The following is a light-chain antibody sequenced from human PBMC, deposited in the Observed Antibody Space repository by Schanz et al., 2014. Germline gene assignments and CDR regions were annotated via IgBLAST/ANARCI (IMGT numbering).Light chain of an antibody. CDR1: QSIAGNW. CDR3: QRYISYPAL. V-gene: IGKV1-5*03. Sequence: DIQMTQSPSTLSASVGDTVTITCRASQSIAGNWLAWYQQKPGKAPKLLIYKASSLESGVPSRFSGSGSGSEFPLTISTVQSDDFATYSCQRYISYPALVGGGTRV. J-gene: IGKJ4*01. CDR2: KAS.